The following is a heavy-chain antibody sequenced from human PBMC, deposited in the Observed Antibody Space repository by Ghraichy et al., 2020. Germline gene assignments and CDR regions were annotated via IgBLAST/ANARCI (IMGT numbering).Heavy chain of an antibody. CDR2: ISDCGNSK. Sequence: GSLILSCAASGFTFSIFGINWVRQAPGQGLELVSGISDCGNSKYYADPVRGRFTIPRDNSRNTLYLPMDNLRAEDTTIYYCAKSRGSESSGITGYWFDHWGQGIMVSVSS. D-gene: IGHD3-10*01. V-gene: IGHV3-23*01. CDR1: GFTFSIFG. J-gene: IGHJ5*02. CDR3: AKSRGSESSGITGYWFDH.